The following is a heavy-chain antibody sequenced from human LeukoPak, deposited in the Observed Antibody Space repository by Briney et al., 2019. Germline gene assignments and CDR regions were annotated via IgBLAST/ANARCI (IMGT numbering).Heavy chain of an antibody. D-gene: IGHD2-2*01. CDR3: ARVPLYCSSTSCYWGAAGFDP. CDR2: ISAYNGNT. V-gene: IGHV1-18*01. Sequence: GASVKVSCKASGYTFTSYGISWVRQAPGQGLEWMGWISAYNGNTNYAQKLQGRVTMTTDTSTSTAYMELRSLRSDDTAVYYCARVPLYCSSTSCYWGAAGFDPWSQGTLVTVSS. J-gene: IGHJ5*02. CDR1: GYTFTSYG.